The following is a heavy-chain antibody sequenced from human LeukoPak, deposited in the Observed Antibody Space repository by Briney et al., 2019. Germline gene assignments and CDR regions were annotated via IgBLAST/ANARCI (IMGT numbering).Heavy chain of an antibody. CDR3: ARSYNYRFDY. V-gene: IGHV3-23*01. Sequence: GGSLRLSCAASGFTFSTYAMSWVRQAPGKGLEWISALSGSGASTYYADFVKGRATISRDNAKNTLFLEMSGLRADDTAVYYCARSYNYRFDYWGQGTLVVVSS. J-gene: IGHJ4*02. D-gene: IGHD3-22*01. CDR1: GFTFSTYA. CDR2: LSGSGAST.